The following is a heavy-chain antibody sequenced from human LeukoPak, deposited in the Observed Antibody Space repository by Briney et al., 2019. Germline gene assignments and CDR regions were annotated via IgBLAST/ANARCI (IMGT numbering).Heavy chain of an antibody. J-gene: IGHJ4*02. CDR2: ISSSSHRT. CDR1: GFTFSSYS. CDR3: AGPTKTDSGTKDIDY. V-gene: IGHV3-48*04. D-gene: IGHD3-10*01. Sequence: GGSLRLSCVPSGFTFSSYSISWVRQAPGKGLEWVAYISSSSHRTYYADSVKGRFTISRDNAKDSLFLQMDSLRPEDTAMYYCAGPTKTDSGTKDIDYWGQGPLVTVSS.